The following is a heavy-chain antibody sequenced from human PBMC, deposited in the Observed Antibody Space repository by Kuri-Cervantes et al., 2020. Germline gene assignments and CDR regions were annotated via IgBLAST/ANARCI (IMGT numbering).Heavy chain of an antibody. CDR1: GYTFTSYD. J-gene: IGHJ1*01. CDR3: AREAPTMYSSSWYGSGGIGGFQH. Sequence: ASVKVSCKASGYTFTSYDINWVRQATAQGLEWMGWMNPNSGNTGYAQKFQGRVTMTRNTSISTAYMELSSLRSEDTAVYYCAREAPTMYSSSWYGSGGIGGFQHWGQGTLVTVSS. V-gene: IGHV1-8*01. CDR2: MNPNSGNT. D-gene: IGHD6-13*01.